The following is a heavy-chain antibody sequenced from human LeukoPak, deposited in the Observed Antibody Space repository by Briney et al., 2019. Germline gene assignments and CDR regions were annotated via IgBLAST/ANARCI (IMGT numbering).Heavy chain of an antibody. CDR3: AKRNRATGDFDY. J-gene: IGHJ4*02. Sequence: GGSLRLSCAASGFTFSSYAMHWVRQAPGKGLEWVAVISYGGSNKKYADSVKGRFTISRDNSKNTLYLQMNSLRAEDTAVYYCAKRNRATGDFDYWGQGTLVTVSS. D-gene: IGHD1-14*01. V-gene: IGHV3-30*04. CDR2: ISYGGSNK. CDR1: GFTFSSYA.